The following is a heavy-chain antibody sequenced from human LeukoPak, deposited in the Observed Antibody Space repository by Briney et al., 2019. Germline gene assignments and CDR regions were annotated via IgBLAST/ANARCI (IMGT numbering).Heavy chain of an antibody. D-gene: IGHD2-15*01. Sequence: SETLSLTFTVSGYSISTGYYWGWIRQPPRKGLEWIGTIYHSGSTYYNPSLKSRVTISVDTSKNQFSLRLSSVTAADTAVYYCVRVDNGGNYFDYWGQGTLVTVSS. V-gene: IGHV4-38-2*02. CDR3: VRVDNGGNYFDY. CDR2: IYHSGST. CDR1: GYSISTGYY. J-gene: IGHJ4*02.